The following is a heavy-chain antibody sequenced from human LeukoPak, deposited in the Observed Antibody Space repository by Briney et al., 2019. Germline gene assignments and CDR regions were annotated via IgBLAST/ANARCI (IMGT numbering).Heavy chain of an antibody. CDR3: ARGETSSYDY. CDR2: IYSGGNT. J-gene: IGHJ4*02. CDR1: GFTVSINY. Sequence: GGSLRLSCAASGFTVSINYMSWVRQAPAKGLEWVSVIYSGGNTYYADYVKGRFTISRDNSKNTVYLQMNSLRAEDTAVYYCARGETSSYDYWGQGTLVTVSS. V-gene: IGHV3-53*01. D-gene: IGHD2-2*01.